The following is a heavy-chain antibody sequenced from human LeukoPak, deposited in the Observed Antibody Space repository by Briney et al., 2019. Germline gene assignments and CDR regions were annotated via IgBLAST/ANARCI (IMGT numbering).Heavy chain of an antibody. CDR1: GFSFSNNY. J-gene: IGHJ4*02. CDR2: IYSGGST. Sequence: PGGSLRLSCAASGFSFSNNYMSWVRQAPGKGLEWVSVIYSGGSTYYADSVKGRFTISRDNSKNTLYLQMNSLRADDTAVYYCVAARGVGYWGQGTLVTVSS. D-gene: IGHD3-10*01. CDR3: VAARGVGY. V-gene: IGHV3-53*01.